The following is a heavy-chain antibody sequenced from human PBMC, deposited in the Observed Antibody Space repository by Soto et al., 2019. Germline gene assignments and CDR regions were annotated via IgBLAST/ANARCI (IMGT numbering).Heavy chain of an antibody. V-gene: IGHV3-72*01. CDR3: TTVTTVDYYFDY. CDR1: GLSVSVRY. Sequence: GGCMRLASAASGLSVSVRYMDWVRQAPGKGLEWVGRIRKKTNSYTTEYSASVKGRFIISRDDSTNSLYLQMSSLKTVDTAVYYCTTVTTVDYYFDYWGQAPLATGS. CDR2: IRKKTNSYTT. D-gene: IGHD4-17*01. J-gene: IGHJ4*02.